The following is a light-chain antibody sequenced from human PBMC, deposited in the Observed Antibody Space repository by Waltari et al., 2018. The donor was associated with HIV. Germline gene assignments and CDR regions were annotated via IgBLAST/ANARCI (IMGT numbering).Light chain of an antibody. CDR3: QQYGSSPRT. CDR1: QSVSSSY. Sequence: EIVLTQSPGTLSLSPGESATLSCRASQSVSSSYLAWYQQKPDQAPRLLIYGASSTATSIPDRFSGSGSGTDFTLTISRLEPEDVAVYYCQQYGSSPRTFGQGTKVEIK. CDR2: GAS. V-gene: IGKV3-20*01. J-gene: IGKJ1*01.